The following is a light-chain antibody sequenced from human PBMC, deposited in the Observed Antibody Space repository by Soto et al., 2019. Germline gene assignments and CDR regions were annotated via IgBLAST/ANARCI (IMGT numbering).Light chain of an antibody. Sequence: QSALTQPPSASGSPGQSVTISCTGTSSDVGAYNYVSWYQQQPGKAPKLMIYEVNKRPSGVPDRFSGSKSGNTASLTVSGLQAEDDSDYYCSSYVGNNNLVFGGGTKLTVL. CDR1: SSDVGAYNY. V-gene: IGLV2-8*01. CDR3: SSYVGNNNLV. CDR2: EVN. J-gene: IGLJ2*01.